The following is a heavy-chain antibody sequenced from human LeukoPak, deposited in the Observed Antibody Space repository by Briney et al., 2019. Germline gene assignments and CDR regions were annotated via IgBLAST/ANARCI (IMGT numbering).Heavy chain of an antibody. CDR2: IYYSGST. D-gene: IGHD3-9*01. V-gene: IGHV4-39*01. CDR1: GGSISSSSYY. Sequence: PSETLSLTCTVSGGSISSSSYYWGWIRQPPGKGLEWIGSIYYSGSTYYNPSLKSRVTISVDTSKNQFSLKLSSVTAADTAVYYCARLVRDYDILTGYCDHHWFDPWGQGTLVTVSS. CDR3: ARLVRDYDILTGYCDHHWFDP. J-gene: IGHJ5*02.